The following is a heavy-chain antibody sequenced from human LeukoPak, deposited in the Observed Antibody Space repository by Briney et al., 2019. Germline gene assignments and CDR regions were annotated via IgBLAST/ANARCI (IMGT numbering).Heavy chain of an antibody. Sequence: GGSLRLSCAASGFTFSYNDMHWVRQPTGKGLEWVSGIDTAGATCYPGSVKGRFTISRENAKNSLYLQMNNLRAGDTAVYYCARGWGQGLKATFSYWGQGTLVTVSS. V-gene: IGHV3-13*04. CDR3: ARGWGQGLKATFSY. CDR2: IDTAGAT. CDR1: GFTFSYND. J-gene: IGHJ4*02. D-gene: IGHD1-26*01.